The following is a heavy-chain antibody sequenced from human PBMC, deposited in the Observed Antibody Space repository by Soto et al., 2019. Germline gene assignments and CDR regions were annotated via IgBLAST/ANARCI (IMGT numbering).Heavy chain of an antibody. J-gene: IGHJ6*02. CDR2: IVAGSGNT. D-gene: IGHD5-18*01. CDR3: AAEGYSYGWDDYYYYGMDV. V-gene: IGHV1-58*01. CDR1: GFTFTSSA. Sequence: SVKVSCKASGFTFTSSAVQWVRQARGQRLEWIGWIVAGSGNTNYAQKFQERVTITRDMSTSTAYMELSSLRSEDTAVYYCAAEGYSYGWDDYYYYGMDVWGQGTTVTVSS.